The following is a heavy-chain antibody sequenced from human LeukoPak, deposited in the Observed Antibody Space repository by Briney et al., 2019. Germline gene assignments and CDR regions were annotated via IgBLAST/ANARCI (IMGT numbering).Heavy chain of an antibody. Sequence: ASVTVSCKTSGYTFTAYFLHWVRQAPGQGLEWMGWINPNSGDTNYALKFQDRVTMTRDTSISTAYMELSRLRSDDTAVYYCARDNFFGFSYSWHFDYWGLGTLVTVSS. CDR2: INPNSGDT. V-gene: IGHV1-2*02. J-gene: IGHJ4*02. CDR3: ARDNFFGFSYSWHFDY. CDR1: GYTFTAYF. D-gene: IGHD5-18*01.